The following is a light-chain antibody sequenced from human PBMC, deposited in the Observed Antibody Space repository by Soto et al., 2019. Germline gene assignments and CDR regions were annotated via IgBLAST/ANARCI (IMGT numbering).Light chain of an antibody. V-gene: IGLV2-14*01. CDR3: SSYTSSSPYV. CDR1: SSDVGGYNY. CDR2: EVS. J-gene: IGLJ1*01. Sequence: QSVLAQPASVSGSPGQSITISCTGTSSDVGGYNYVSWYQQHSGKAPKLMIYEVSNRPSGVSNRFSGSKSGNTASLTISGLQTEDEADYYCSSYTSSSPYVFGIGTKVTVL.